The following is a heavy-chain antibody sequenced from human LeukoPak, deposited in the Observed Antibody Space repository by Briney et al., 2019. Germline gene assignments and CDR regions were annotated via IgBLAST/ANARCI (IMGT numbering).Heavy chain of an antibody. D-gene: IGHD6-13*01. CDR3: AKPYSSSWSPFDN. V-gene: IGHV3-23*01. Sequence: PGGSLRLSCAASGFTFSSYAMNWVRQAPGKGLEWVSAISGSGGSTYYADSVKGRFTISRDNSKNTLYLQMNSLRAEDTAVYYCAKPYSSSWSPFDNWGQGTLVTVSS. J-gene: IGHJ4*02. CDR1: GFTFSSYA. CDR2: ISGSGGST.